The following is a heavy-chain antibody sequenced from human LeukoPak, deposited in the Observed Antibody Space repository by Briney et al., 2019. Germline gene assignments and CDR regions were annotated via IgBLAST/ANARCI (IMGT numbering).Heavy chain of an antibody. Sequence: GGSLRLSCAASGFTFSSYAMSWVRQAPGKGLEWVSAISGSGGSTYYADSVKGRFTISRDNSKNTLYLQMNSLRAEDTAVYYCARPYSSGWYPLGYWGQGTLVTVSS. J-gene: IGHJ4*02. CDR3: ARPYSSGWYPLGY. CDR1: GFTFSSYA. V-gene: IGHV3-23*01. D-gene: IGHD6-19*01. CDR2: ISGSGGST.